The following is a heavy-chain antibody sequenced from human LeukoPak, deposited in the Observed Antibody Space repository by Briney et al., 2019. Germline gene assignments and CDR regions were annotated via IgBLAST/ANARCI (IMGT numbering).Heavy chain of an antibody. CDR3: ARRMIEQQLALRWDYYYYMGV. D-gene: IGHD6-13*01. J-gene: IGHJ6*03. Sequence: ASVKVSCKASGYTFTSYYMHWVRQAPGQGLEWMGIINPSGGSTSYAQKFQGRVTMTRDMSTSTVYMELSSLRSEDTAVYYCARRMIEQQLALRWDYYYYMGVWGKGTTVTVSS. CDR1: GYTFTSYY. CDR2: INPSGGST. V-gene: IGHV1-46*01.